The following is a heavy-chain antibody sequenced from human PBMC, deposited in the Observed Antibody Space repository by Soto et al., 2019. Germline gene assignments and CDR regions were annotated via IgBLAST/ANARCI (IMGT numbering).Heavy chain of an antibody. CDR2: MYYSGST. Sequence: PSETLSLTCTVSGGSISSGGYYWSWIRQHPGKGLEWIGYMYYSGSTYYNPSLKSRVTISRDTSKNQFSLKLSSVTAADTAVYYCARGGYSGYVFIAFDIWGQGTMVT. CDR1: GGSISSGGYY. D-gene: IGHD5-12*01. CDR3: ARGGYSGYVFIAFDI. V-gene: IGHV4-31*03. J-gene: IGHJ3*02.